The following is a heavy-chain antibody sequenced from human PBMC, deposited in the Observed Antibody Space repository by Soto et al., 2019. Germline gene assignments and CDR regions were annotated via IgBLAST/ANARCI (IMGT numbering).Heavy chain of an antibody. CDR1: GGSISSRTFW. CDR3: ARHPRDDYNYGGSGIFDY. D-gene: IGHD4-4*01. Sequence: QLQLQESGPGLVKPSETLSLTCSVSGGSISSRTFWWAWIRQPPGKGREWIGDMYYSGSSYSSPSLKSRVTLSVDTSKSQLSLKLNSVTAADTAVYYCARHPRDDYNYGGSGIFDYWGQGTLVTVSS. V-gene: IGHV4-39*01. J-gene: IGHJ4*02. CDR2: MYYSGSS.